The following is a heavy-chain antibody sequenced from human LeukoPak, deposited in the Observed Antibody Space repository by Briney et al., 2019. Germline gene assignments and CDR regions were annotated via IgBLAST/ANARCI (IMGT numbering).Heavy chain of an antibody. D-gene: IGHD6-19*01. CDR1: GFTFSSYW. V-gene: IGHV3-30*02. Sequence: GGSLRLSCAASGFTFSSYWMSWVRQAPGKGLEWVAMIRYDGSNAYYADSVKGRFTVSRDNSKNSLYLQMNSLRTEDTALYYCAKDNVWGIAVAGTTSDYFDYWGQGTLVTVSS. J-gene: IGHJ4*02. CDR2: IRYDGSNA. CDR3: AKDNVWGIAVAGTTSDYFDY.